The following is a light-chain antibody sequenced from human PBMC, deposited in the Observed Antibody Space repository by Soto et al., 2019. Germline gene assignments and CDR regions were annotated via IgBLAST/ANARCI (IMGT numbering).Light chain of an antibody. V-gene: IGKV1-39*01. CDR1: QSISSY. CDR2: AAS. CDR3: QQSGSTPWT. J-gene: IGKJ1*01. Sequence: DIQMTQSPSSLSASVGDRVTITCRASQSISSYLNWYQQKPGKAPKLLIYAASSLQGGVPSRFSGSGSGTDFTLTISSLQPEDFATYYCQQSGSTPWTFGQGTKVEFK.